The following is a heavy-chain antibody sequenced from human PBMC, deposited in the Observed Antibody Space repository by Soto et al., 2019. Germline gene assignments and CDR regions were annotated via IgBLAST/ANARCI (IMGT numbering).Heavy chain of an antibody. CDR3: ARVKLGSYDWVDP. CDR1: GFTFSNYW. D-gene: IGHD3-16*01. Sequence: EVQLVESGGDLVQPGGSLRLSCAASGFTFSNYWMHWVRQAPGKGLMWVSRINTDGSRATYADSVQGRFGISRDNDKNTVYLQINSLRAEDTAVYYCARVKLGSYDWVDPWGQGTLVTVSS. V-gene: IGHV3-74*01. J-gene: IGHJ5*02. CDR2: INTDGSRA.